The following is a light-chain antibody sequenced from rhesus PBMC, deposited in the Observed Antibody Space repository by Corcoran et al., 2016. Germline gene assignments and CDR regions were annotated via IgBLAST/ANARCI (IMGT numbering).Light chain of an antibody. V-gene: IGLV2-32*02. CDR1: ASDIGIYTY. J-gene: IGLJ3*01. CDR3: SSYAGNNILL. CDR2: EVT. Sequence: QAVLTQPRSVSGSPGQSVTISCTGTASDIGIYTYVSWYQQHPGTAPKFIVYEVTKRPSGVSDRFSGSKSGNTASLTISGLQPEDGADYYCSSYAGNNILLFGGGTRLTVL.